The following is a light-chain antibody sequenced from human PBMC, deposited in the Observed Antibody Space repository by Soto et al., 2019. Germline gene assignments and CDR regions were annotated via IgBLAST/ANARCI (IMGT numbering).Light chain of an antibody. Sequence: DVVLTQSPLSLPLTLGQPAAISCISSQVRVHRDGDARFSWYHQRAGQSPRRLIHAISSRGSGVPARFSGRGSGTDFTLSISWVEAEDVGIYYCMKHTHWPHTFGQGTKVDTK. V-gene: IGKV2-30*02. CDR3: MKHTHWPHT. CDR2: AIS. CDR1: QVRVHRDGDAR. J-gene: IGKJ1*01.